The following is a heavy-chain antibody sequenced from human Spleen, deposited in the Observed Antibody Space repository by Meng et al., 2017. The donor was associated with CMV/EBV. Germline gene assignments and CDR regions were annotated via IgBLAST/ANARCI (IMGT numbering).Heavy chain of an antibody. D-gene: IGHD2-21*01. V-gene: IGHV3-23*01. CDR1: GFTFRRYA. J-gene: IGHJ3*02. CDR3: AKHIVVVIAPDAFDI. CDR2: ISGSGCST. Sequence: SGFTFRRYAMGCVRQAPGKGLEWVSAISGSGCSTYSADSVTGRFTISRDPSKNTLFLQMNSLRAEDTAVYYCAKHIVVVIAPDAFDIWGQGTMVTVSS.